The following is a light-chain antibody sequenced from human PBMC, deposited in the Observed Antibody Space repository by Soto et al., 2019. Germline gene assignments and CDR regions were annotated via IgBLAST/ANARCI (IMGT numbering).Light chain of an antibody. J-gene: IGKJ2*01. CDR2: GAS. Sequence: EIVLTQSPGTLSLSPGERATLSCRASQSVSSSYLAWYQHKPGQAPRLLIYGASSRATGIPDRFSGSGSGTDFSLTISRLEPEDFAVYYCQQYDSSPPQYTSGQGTKLEIK. CDR3: QQYDSSPPQYT. V-gene: IGKV3-20*01. CDR1: QSVSSSY.